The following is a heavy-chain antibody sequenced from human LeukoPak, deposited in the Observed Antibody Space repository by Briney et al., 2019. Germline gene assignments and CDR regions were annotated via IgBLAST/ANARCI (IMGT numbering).Heavy chain of an antibody. V-gene: IGHV1-8*03. Sequence: ASVKVSCKASGYTFTNYDIHWVRQATGQGLEWMGWMNPYSGNTGYAQNFQGRITITRNTSISTAYMELSSLRSEDTAVYYCARKLWDTAMVFYFDYWGQGTLVTVSS. D-gene: IGHD5-18*01. J-gene: IGHJ4*02. CDR1: GYTFTNYD. CDR2: MNPYSGNT. CDR3: ARKLWDTAMVFYFDY.